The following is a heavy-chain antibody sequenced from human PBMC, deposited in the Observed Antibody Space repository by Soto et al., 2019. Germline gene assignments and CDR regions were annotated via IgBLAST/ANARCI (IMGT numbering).Heavy chain of an antibody. Sequence: PGGSLRLSCAASGFTFDDYTMHWVRQAPGKGLEWVSLISWDGGSTYYADSVKGRFTISRDNSKSTLYLQMNSLRAEDTAVYYCAKDQFCSGSSCHFYHWGQGTLVTVSS. CDR1: GFTFDDYT. D-gene: IGHD2-15*01. V-gene: IGHV3-43*01. J-gene: IGHJ4*02. CDR2: ISWDGGST. CDR3: AKDQFCSGSSCHFYH.